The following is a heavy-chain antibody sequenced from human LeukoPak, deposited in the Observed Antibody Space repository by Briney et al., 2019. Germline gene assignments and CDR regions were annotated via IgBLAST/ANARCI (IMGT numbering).Heavy chain of an antibody. V-gene: IGHV3-48*02. CDR3: TRDDSWAFDY. J-gene: IGHJ4*02. Sequence: PGGSLRLSCAASGFTFSRYSVNWVRQAPGKGLEWVAYIRTSSGGIYYADSVKGRFTISTDTAKNSLYREMNNLRDGDTAVYYCTRDDSWAFDYWGQGTLVTVSS. CDR1: GFTFSRYS. D-gene: IGHD2-21*02. CDR2: IRTSSGGI.